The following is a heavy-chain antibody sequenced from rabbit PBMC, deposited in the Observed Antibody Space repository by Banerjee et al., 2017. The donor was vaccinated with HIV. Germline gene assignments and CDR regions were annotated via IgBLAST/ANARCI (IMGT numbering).Heavy chain of an antibody. CDR3: AREGTNPYDDYGDDYFNL. Sequence: QEQLEESGGDLVKPGASLTLTCTASGFSFSSYYYMCWVRQAPGKGLELIACIYAGSSGSTYYASWAKGRFTISKTSSTTVTLQMTSLTAADTATYFCAREGTNPYDDYGDDYFNLWGQGTLVTVS. J-gene: IGHJ4*01. CDR1: GFSFSSYYY. D-gene: IGHD2-1*01. CDR2: IYAGSSGST. V-gene: IGHV1S45*01.